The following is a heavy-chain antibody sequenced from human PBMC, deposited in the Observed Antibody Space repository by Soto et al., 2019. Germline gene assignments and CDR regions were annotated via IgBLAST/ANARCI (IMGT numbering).Heavy chain of an antibody. CDR3: ARGQYQLLLLAFDV. CDR2: ITGTGGST. Sequence: EVQLLESGGGLVQPGGSLRLSCAASGFTFSSHAMSWVRQAPGQGLEWVSTITGTGGSTYYADAVKGRFTISRDNSKNTEYLQMNSLRAEDTAVYCCARGQYQLLLLAFDVWGQGTTVTVSS. CDR1: GFTFSSHA. D-gene: IGHD2-2*01. J-gene: IGHJ3*01. V-gene: IGHV3-23*01.